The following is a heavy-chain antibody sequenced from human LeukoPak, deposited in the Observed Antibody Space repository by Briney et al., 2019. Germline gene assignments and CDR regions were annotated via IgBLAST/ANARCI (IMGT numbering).Heavy chain of an antibody. V-gene: IGHV3-33*01. CDR3: ARDQDRAFDI. J-gene: IGHJ3*02. CDR2: IWHDGTNR. CDR1: GFTFSTYG. Sequence: GGSLRLSCTTSGFTFSTYGMHWVRQAPGKGLEWVAVIWHDGTNRYYADSVKGRFTISRDNSKNTLYLQMNSMRAEDTAVYYRARDQDRAFDIWGQGTMVTVSS.